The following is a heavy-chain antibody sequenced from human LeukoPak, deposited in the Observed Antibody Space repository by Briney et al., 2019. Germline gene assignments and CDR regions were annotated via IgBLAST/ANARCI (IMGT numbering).Heavy chain of an antibody. Sequence: SETLSLTCTVSGASIRSSTYYWGWIRQPPGKGLEWIGTIYYSGSTYYNPSLKSRVTISVDTSKNQFSLKLSSVTAADTAVYYCARHDSSGPYNAFDIWGQGTMVTVSS. V-gene: IGHV4-39*01. CDR2: IYYSGST. D-gene: IGHD3-22*01. CDR3: ARHDSSGPYNAFDI. CDR1: GASIRSSTYY. J-gene: IGHJ3*02.